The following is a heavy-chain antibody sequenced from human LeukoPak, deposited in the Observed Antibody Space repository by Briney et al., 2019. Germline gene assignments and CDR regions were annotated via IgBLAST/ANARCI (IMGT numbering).Heavy chain of an antibody. CDR1: GGTFSSYA. D-gene: IGHD3-9*01. CDR2: INPNSGGT. CDR3: ARASTYYDILTGYITPYYFDY. V-gene: IGHV1-2*02. Sequence: ASVKVSCKASGGTFSSYAISWVRQAPGQGLEWMGWINPNSGGTNYAQKFQGRVTMTRDTSISTAYMELSRLRSDDTAVYYCARASTYYDILTGYITPYYFDYWGQGTLVTVSS. J-gene: IGHJ4*02.